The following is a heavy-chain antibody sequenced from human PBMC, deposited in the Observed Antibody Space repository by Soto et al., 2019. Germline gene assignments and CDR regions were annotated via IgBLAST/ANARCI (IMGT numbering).Heavy chain of an antibody. J-gene: IGHJ6*02. CDR2: IYYSGST. CDR3: ARDIMGTYYYYYGMEV. CDR1: GGSISSYY. V-gene: IGHV4-59*01. D-gene: IGHD2-8*01. Sequence: SETLCLTCTVSGGSISSYYWSWIRQPPGKGLEWIGYIYYSGSTNYNPSLKSRVTISVDTSKNQFSLKLSPVTAADTAVYYCARDIMGTYYYYYGMEVWGQGTTVTVSS.